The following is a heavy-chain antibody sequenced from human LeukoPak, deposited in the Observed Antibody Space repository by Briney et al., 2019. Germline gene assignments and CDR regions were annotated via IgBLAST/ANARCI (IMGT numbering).Heavy chain of an antibody. V-gene: IGHV6-1*01. CDR2: AYYRSKWYN. J-gene: IGHJ3*02. CDR1: GDSASSNSAA. Sequence: SQTLSLTCAISGDSASSNSAAWHWIRQSPSRGLEWLGRAYYRSKWYNDYAISVKGRITINPDTSKSQFSLQLNSVTPEDTAMYYCAREATGAFDIWGQGTMVTVSS. CDR3: AREATGAFDI.